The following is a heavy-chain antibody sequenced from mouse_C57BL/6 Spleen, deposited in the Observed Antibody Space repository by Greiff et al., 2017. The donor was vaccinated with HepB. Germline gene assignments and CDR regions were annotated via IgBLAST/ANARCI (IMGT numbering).Heavy chain of an antibody. CDR2: ISGGGGNT. V-gene: IGHV5-9*01. CDR3: ARHQKWYFDV. Sequence: EVMLVESGGGLVKPGGSLKLSCPASGFTFSSYTMSWVRQTPEKRLEWVATISGGGGNTYYPDSVKGRFTISRDNAKNTLYLQMSSLRSEDTALYYCARHQKWYFDVWGTGTTVTVSS. J-gene: IGHJ1*03. CDR1: GFTFSSYT.